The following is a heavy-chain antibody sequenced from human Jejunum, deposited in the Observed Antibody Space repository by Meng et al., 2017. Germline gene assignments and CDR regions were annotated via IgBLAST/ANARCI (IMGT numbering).Heavy chain of an antibody. CDR2: IKSKTDGETT. J-gene: IGHJ4*02. CDR1: GITFRSVW. CDR3: TTGAPPGSFFDY. D-gene: IGHD3-16*01. V-gene: IGHV3-15*01. Sequence: GLVVQSGGGLVEPGGSLILSCAASGITFRSVWISWVRQAPWKGLEWVGRIKSKTDGETTDYGAPVRGRFSISRDDSTNTLYLQMTSLKTDDTAVYYCTTGAPPGSFFDYWGQGTLVTVSS.